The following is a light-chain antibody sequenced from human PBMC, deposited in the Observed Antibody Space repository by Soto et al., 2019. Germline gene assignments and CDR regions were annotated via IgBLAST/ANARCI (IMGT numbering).Light chain of an antibody. V-gene: IGLV2-14*01. CDR3: SSYTSSRAYV. Sequence: QSALTQPASVSGSPGQSITISCTGTSSDVGGHNYVSWYQQQSGKAPKLMIHEVSNRPSGVSSRFSGSKSGNTASLTISGLQAEDEADYYCSSYTSSRAYVFGIGTKVTVL. CDR1: SSDVGGHNY. J-gene: IGLJ1*01. CDR2: EVS.